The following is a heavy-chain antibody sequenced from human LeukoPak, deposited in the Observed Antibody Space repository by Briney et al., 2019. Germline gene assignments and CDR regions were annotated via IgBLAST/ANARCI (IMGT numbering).Heavy chain of an antibody. CDR2: IYYSGST. CDR1: GGSISSYY. V-gene: IGHV4-59*01. D-gene: IGHD3-16*01. Sequence: SETLSLTCTVSGGSISSYYWSWIRQPPGKGLEWIGYIYYSGSTNYNPSLKSRITISVDTSKSQFSLKLSSVTAADTAVYYCARDREGGENDAFDIWGQGTTVTVSS. J-gene: IGHJ3*02. CDR3: ARDREGGENDAFDI.